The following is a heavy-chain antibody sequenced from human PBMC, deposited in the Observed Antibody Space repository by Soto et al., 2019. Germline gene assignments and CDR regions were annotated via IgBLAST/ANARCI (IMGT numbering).Heavy chain of an antibody. V-gene: IGHV3-23*01. J-gene: IGHJ6*02. CDR2: ISGSGGST. CDR1: GFAFSSYA. Sequence: PGGSLRLSCAASGFAFSSYAMSWVRQAPGKGLEWVSAISGSGGSTYYADSVKGRFTISRDNSKNTLYLQMNSLRAEDTAVYYCAKIEKDYDFWSGRGLYYGMDVWGQGTTVTVSS. D-gene: IGHD3-3*01. CDR3: AKIEKDYDFWSGRGLYYGMDV.